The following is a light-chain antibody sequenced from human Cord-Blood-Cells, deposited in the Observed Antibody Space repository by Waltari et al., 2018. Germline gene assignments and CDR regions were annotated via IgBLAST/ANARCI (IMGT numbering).Light chain of an antibody. CDR1: QSVLYSSHNETY. CDR2: WTS. J-gene: IGKJ5*01. V-gene: IGKV4-1*01. CDR3: QQYYSTPIT. Sequence: DIVMTQSPDSLAVSLGERATINCTSSQSVLYSSHNETYLAWDQQKPGQPPKLLIYWTSTREAGFPYRFRGSGAGTDVTLTISSLQAEGVAVYYCQQYYSTPITFGQGTRLEIK.